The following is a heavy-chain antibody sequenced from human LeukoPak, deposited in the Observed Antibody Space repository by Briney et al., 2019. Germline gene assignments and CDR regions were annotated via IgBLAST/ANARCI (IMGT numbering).Heavy chain of an antibody. CDR2: INHSGST. CDR1: GRSFSGYY. J-gene: IGHJ5*02. Sequence: PSETLSLTCAVYGRSFSGYYWSWIRQPPGKGLEWIGEINHSGSTNYNPSLKSRVTISVDTSKNQFSLKLSSVTAADTAVYYCARKALGGRYSSVYNWFDPWGQGTLVTVSS. CDR3: ARKALGGRYSSVYNWFDP. D-gene: IGHD6-19*01. V-gene: IGHV4-34*01.